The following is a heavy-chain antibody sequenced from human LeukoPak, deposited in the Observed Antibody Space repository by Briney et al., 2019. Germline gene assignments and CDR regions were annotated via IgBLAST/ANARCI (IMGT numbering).Heavy chain of an antibody. CDR1: GFTFSSYW. CDR2: INHNGNVN. CDR3: ARGGGLDG. V-gene: IGHV3-7*03. D-gene: IGHD3-16*01. Sequence: PGGSLRLSCAASGFTFSSYWMNWARQAPGKGLEWVASINHNGNVNYYVDSVKGRFTISRDNAKNSLYLQMSNLRAEDTAVYFCARGGGLDGWGQGATVPVSS. J-gene: IGHJ6*02.